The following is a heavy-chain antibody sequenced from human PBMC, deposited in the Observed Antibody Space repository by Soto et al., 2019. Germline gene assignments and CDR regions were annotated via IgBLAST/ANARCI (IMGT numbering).Heavy chain of an antibody. CDR3: ARSWFGEHNDYYFGLDV. CDR1: GGSISSNDW. Sequence: QVQLQESGPGLVKPSGTLSLTCAVSGGSISSNDWWSWVRQPPGKGLEWIGEIYHTGRFNYNPSLKGRVTKSVDTSKNQFSLNLNSVTAADTGVYYCARSWFGEHNDYYFGLDVWGQGTTVTISS. D-gene: IGHD3-10*01. V-gene: IGHV4-4*02. CDR2: IYHTGRF. J-gene: IGHJ6*02.